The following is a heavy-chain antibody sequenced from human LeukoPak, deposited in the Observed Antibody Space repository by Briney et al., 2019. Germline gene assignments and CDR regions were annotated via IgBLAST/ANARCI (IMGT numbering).Heavy chain of an antibody. J-gene: IGHJ3*02. Sequence: GGSLRLSCAASGFTFSSYGMHWVRQAPGKGLEWVAVISYDGSNKYCADSVKGRFTISRDNSKNTLYLQMNSLRAEDTAVYYCANAIAAAGYDAFDIWGQGTMVTVSS. V-gene: IGHV3-30*18. CDR1: GFTFSSYG. CDR2: ISYDGSNK. CDR3: ANAIAAAGYDAFDI. D-gene: IGHD6-13*01.